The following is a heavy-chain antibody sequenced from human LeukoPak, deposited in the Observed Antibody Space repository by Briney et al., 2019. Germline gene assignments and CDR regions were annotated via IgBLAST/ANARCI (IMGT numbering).Heavy chain of an antibody. D-gene: IGHD5-18*01. CDR2: IYYSGST. Sequence: PSETLSLTCTVSGGSISSSSYYWGWIRQPPGKGLEWIGSIYYSGSTYYNPSLKSRVTISVDTSKNQFSLKLSSVTAADTAVYYCARHVENSYGPYYFDYWGQGTLVTVSS. V-gene: IGHV4-39*01. CDR3: ARHVENSYGPYYFDY. CDR1: GGSISSSSYY. J-gene: IGHJ4*02.